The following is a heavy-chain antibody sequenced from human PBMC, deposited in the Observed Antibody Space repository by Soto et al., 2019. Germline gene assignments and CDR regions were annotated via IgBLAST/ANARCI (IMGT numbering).Heavy chain of an antibody. CDR3: ARVNYYGSGSYQDFFYFYALDV. Sequence: GASVKVSCKASGYILTSYGISWVRQAPGQRLEWMGWISAYNGNINYAQKLQGRVTMTTDTSTSTVYMELSSLNSEDTAVYYCARVNYYGSGSYQDFFYFYALDVWGQGTTVTVSS. V-gene: IGHV1-18*04. CDR2: ISAYNGNI. J-gene: IGHJ6*02. D-gene: IGHD3-10*01. CDR1: GYILTSYG.